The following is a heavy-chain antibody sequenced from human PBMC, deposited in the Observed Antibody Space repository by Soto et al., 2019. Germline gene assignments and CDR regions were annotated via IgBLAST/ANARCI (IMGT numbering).Heavy chain of an antibody. Sequence: GASVKVSCKASGGTFSSYAISWVRQAPGQGLEWMGGIIPIFGTANYAQKFQGRVTITADESTSTAYMELSSLRSEDTAVYYCARGGHYCSSTSCFSHWGQGTLVTVSS. CDR2: IIPIFGTA. CDR1: GGTFSSYA. J-gene: IGHJ4*02. D-gene: IGHD2-2*01. CDR3: ARGGHYCSSTSCFSH. V-gene: IGHV1-69*13.